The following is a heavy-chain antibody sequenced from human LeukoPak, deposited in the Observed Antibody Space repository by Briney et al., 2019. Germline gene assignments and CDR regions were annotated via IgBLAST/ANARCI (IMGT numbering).Heavy chain of an antibody. CDR3: ARIDFWSGYFDY. J-gene: IGHJ4*02. Sequence: SETLSLTCAVSGYSISSGYYWGWILQPPGKGLEWIGSIYHSGSTYHNPSLKSRVTISVDTSKNQFSLKLSSVTAADTAVYYCARIDFWSGYFDYWGQGTLVTVSS. CDR2: IYHSGST. V-gene: IGHV4-38-2*01. CDR1: GYSISSGYY. D-gene: IGHD3-3*01.